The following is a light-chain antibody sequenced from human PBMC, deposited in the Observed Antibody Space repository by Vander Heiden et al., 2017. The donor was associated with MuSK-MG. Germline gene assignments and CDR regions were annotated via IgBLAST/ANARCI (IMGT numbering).Light chain of an antibody. J-gene: IGKJ5*01. CDR2: AAS. V-gene: IGKV1-8*01. CDR1: QGISSY. CDR3: QQYYSYPIT. Sequence: AIRMTQSPSPFSASTGDRVTIPCRASQGISSYLAWYQQKPGKAPKLLMYAASTLQSGVPSRFSGSGSGTDFTLTISCLQSEDFATYYCQQYYSYPITFGQGTRLEIK.